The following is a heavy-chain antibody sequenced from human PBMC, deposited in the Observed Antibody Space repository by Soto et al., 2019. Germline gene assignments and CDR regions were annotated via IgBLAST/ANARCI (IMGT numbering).Heavy chain of an antibody. CDR1: GFTFSDYY. J-gene: IGHJ4*02. CDR2: ISSSSSYT. V-gene: IGHV3-11*06. Sequence: PGGSLRLSCAASGFTFSDYYMSWIRQAPGKGLEWVSYISSSSSYTNYADSVKGRFTISRDNAKNSLYLQMNGLRAEDTAVYYCARGSRYCSGGSCYHPAFDYWGQGTLVTVSS. CDR3: ARGSRYCSGGSCYHPAFDY. D-gene: IGHD2-15*01.